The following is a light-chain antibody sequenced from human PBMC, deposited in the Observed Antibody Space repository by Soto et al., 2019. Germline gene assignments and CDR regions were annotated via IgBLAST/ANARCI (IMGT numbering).Light chain of an antibody. Sequence: DIQLIQSPSFLSASVGDRVTITCRASQGISTYLAWYQQKPGKAPMLLIYAASNLQSGVPSRFSGSGSGTEFTLTISSLQPEDLATYYCQQLDIYPHTFGQGTNVEI. CDR3: QQLDIYPHT. J-gene: IGKJ1*01. CDR1: QGISTY. CDR2: AAS. V-gene: IGKV1-9*01.